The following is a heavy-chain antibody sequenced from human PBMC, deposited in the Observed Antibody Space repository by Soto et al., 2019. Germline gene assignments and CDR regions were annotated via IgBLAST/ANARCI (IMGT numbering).Heavy chain of an antibody. CDR3: ARDKNIVATTPLDY. V-gene: IGHV3-23*01. Sequence: GGSLRLSCAASGFTFSSYWMSWVRQPPGKGLEWVSAMDMNSSGGDTYYADSVKGRFTISRDNSKNTLYLQMNSLRAEDTAVYYCARDKNIVATTPLDYWGQGTLVTVSS. CDR2: MDMNSSGGDT. J-gene: IGHJ4*02. CDR1: GFTFSSYW. D-gene: IGHD5-12*01.